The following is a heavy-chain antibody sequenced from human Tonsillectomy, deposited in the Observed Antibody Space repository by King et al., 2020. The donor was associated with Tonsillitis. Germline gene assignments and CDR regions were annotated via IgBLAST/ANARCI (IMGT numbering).Heavy chain of an antibody. CDR3: ARSYCRCTSCYSPFDY. V-gene: IGHV3-23*04. CDR2: ISGGDGST. CDR1: GFTFSSYA. J-gene: IGHJ4*02. D-gene: IGHD2-2*01. Sequence: VQLVESGGGLVQPGGSLRLSCAASGFTFSSYAMSWVRQAPGKGLEWVSAISGGDGSTYYADSVKGRFTISRDNSNNTTYLQMSSLRVEDTAIYYCARSYCRCTSCYSPFDYWGQGTLVTVSS.